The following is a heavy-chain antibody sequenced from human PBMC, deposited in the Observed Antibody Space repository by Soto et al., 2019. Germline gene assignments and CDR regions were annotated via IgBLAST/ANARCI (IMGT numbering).Heavy chain of an antibody. CDR1: GYTFTGYY. D-gene: IGHD3-9*01. V-gene: IGHV1-2*02. CDR2: INPNSGGT. CDR3: ARDLNDILTGYYEYYFDY. J-gene: IGHJ4*02. Sequence: ASVKVSCKASGYTFTGYYMHWVRQAPGQGLEWMGWINPNSGGTNYAQKLQGRVTMTTDTSTSTAYMELRSLRSDDTAVYYCARDLNDILTGYYEYYFDYWGQGALVTVSS.